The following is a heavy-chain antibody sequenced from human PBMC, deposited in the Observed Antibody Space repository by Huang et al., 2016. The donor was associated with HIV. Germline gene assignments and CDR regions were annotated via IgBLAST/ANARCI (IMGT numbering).Heavy chain of an antibody. CDR2: INYRGST. CDR1: GGSISSSSYS. J-gene: IGHJ4*02. Sequence: QLQLQESGPGLVKPSETLSLTCTVSGGSISSSSYSWGWIRQPPGKGLEWIGNINYRGSTYYNPSLNSRVTISVDTSKDQFSLKLSSVTAADTAVYYCARSLSSYYYGSGSYYNGYYFDYWGQGTLVTVSS. D-gene: IGHD3-10*01. V-gene: IGHV4-39*01. CDR3: ARSLSSYYYGSGSYYNGYYFDY.